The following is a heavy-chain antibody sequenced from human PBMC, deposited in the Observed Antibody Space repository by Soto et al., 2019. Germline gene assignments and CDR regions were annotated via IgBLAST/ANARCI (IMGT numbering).Heavy chain of an antibody. CDR2: INPKTGGT. CDR1: GYTFTDDY. V-gene: IGHV1-2*02. J-gene: IGHJ4*02. Sequence: ASVKFSCKASGYTFTDDYIHWVRQAPGQGLEWVGWINPKTGGTNFAQEFQGRVTMTGDTSISTAYMELSSLRSDDTAVYFCARGTTSQHLVYWGQGTLVTV. D-gene: IGHD2-2*01. CDR3: ARGTTSQHLVY.